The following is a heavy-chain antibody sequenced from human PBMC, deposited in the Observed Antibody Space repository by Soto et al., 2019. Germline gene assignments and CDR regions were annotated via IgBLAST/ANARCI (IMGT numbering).Heavy chain of an antibody. Sequence: SETLSLTCAVYGGSFSGYYWSWIRQPPGKGLEWIGEINHSGSTNYNPSLKSRVTISVDTSKNQFSLKLSSVTAADTAVYYCAREAAPTRLYYYYYYMDVWGKGTTVTVSS. J-gene: IGHJ6*03. V-gene: IGHV4-34*01. CDR2: INHSGST. D-gene: IGHD3-16*01. CDR3: AREAAPTRLYYYYYYMDV. CDR1: GGSFSGYY.